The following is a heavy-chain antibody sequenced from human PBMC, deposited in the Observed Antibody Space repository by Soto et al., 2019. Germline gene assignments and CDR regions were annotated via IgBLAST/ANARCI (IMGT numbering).Heavy chain of an antibody. J-gene: IGHJ3*02. Sequence: GASVKVSCKASGGTFSSYTISWVRQAPGQGLEWMGRIIPILGIANYAQKFQGRVTITADKSTSTAYMELSSLRAEDTAVYYCANNFPYDFWISFDIWGQGKMFTVPS. CDR1: GGTFSSYT. CDR2: IIPILGIA. CDR3: ANNFPYDFWISFDI. D-gene: IGHD3-3*01. V-gene: IGHV1-69*02.